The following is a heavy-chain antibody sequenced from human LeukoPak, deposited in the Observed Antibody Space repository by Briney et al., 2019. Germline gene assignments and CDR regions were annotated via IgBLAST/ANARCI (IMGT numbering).Heavy chain of an antibody. J-gene: IGHJ4*02. CDR2: INSDGSST. D-gene: IGHD3-3*01. CDR3: ARDTHLNYDFWSGYLSD. CDR1: GFTFSSYW. Sequence: GGSLRLSCAASGFTFSSYWMHWVRQAPGKGLVWVSRINSDGSSTSYADSVKGRFTISRDNAKNTLYLQMNSLRAEDTAVYYCARDTHLNYDFWSGYLSDWGQGTLVTISS. V-gene: IGHV3-74*01.